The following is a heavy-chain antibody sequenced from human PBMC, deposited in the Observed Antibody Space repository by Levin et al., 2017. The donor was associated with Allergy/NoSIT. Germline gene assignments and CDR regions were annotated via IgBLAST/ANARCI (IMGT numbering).Heavy chain of an antibody. CDR1: GYTFTSYY. CDR2: INPSGGST. CDR3: ARVIGVTTVSDY. V-gene: IGHV1-46*01. J-gene: IGHJ4*02. D-gene: IGHD4-17*01. Sequence: GESLKISCKASGYTFTSYYMHWVRQAPGQGLEWMGIINPSGGSTSYAQKFQGRVTMTRDTSTSTVYMELSSLRSEDTAVYYCARVIGVTTVSDYWGQGTLVTVSS.